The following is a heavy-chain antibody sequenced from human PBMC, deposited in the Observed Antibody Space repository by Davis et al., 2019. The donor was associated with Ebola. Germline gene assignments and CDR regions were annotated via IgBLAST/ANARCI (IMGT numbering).Heavy chain of an antibody. Sequence: GESLKISCAAPGFTFISYWMNWVRQAPGKGLEWVANIKQDGSEKYYVDSVKGRFSISRDNAKNSLYLQMNGLRAEDTAVYYCARVVTMIVVTWGQGTLVTVSS. CDR1: GFTFISYW. J-gene: IGHJ4*02. CDR3: ARVVTMIVVT. V-gene: IGHV3-7*03. CDR2: IKQDGSEK. D-gene: IGHD3-22*01.